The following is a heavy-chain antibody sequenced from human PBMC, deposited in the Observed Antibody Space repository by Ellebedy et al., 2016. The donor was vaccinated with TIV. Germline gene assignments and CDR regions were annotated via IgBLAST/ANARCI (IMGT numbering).Heavy chain of an antibody. V-gene: IGHV6-1*01. Sequence: SETLSLTCVISGDSVSTDIGWNWIRQSPSRGLEWLGRTYYRSKWNNDYAVSMKSRITINPDTSKNLFSLQLNSVTPEDTAVYYCARGWFGSGMGVWGQGTTVTVSS. D-gene: IGHD3-10*01. J-gene: IGHJ6*02. CDR3: ARGWFGSGMGV. CDR2: TYYRSKWNN. CDR1: GDSVSTDIG.